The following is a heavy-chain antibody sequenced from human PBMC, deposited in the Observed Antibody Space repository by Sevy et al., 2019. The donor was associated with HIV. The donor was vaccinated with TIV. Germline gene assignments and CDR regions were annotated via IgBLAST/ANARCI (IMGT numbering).Heavy chain of an antibody. CDR2: INEDGSKQ. J-gene: IGHJ4*02. CDR1: GFIFNDYW. CDR3: ARAIGISASF. V-gene: IGHV3-7*03. Sequence: GGSLRLSCAASGFIFNDYWMHWVRQAPGKGLEWVANINEDGSKQYYVDSVKGRFTICRDKAKSSVFLEMNSLRFDDASIYYCARAIGISASFWGQGTLLTVSS. D-gene: IGHD2-15*01.